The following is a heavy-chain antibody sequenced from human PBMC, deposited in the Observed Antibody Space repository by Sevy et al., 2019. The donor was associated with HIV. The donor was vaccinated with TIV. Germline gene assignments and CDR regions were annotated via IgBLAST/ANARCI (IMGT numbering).Heavy chain of an antibody. J-gene: IGHJ4*02. V-gene: IGHV3-15*01. D-gene: IGHD3-22*01. Sequence: GGSLRLSCAASGFTFRNAWMSWVRQAPGKGLEWVGRIKSQTDGGTTDYAAPGKGRFTISRDDSKNTLYLQMNSLKTEDTAVYYCTTEITMIVVVIKGNYWGQGTLVTVSS. CDR1: GFTFRNAW. CDR3: TTEITMIVVVIKGNY. CDR2: IKSQTDGGTT.